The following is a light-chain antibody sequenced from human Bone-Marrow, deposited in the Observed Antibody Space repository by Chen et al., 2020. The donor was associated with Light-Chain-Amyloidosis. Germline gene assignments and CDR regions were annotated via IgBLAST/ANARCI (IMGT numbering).Light chain of an antibody. Sequence: SYELTQPPSVSVSPGQTARITCSGDDLPTKYAYWYQQKAGQAPVLVLHRDTERPSGISERFYGSSSGTTATLTISGVQAEDEADYHCQSADSSGTYEVIFGGGTKLTVL. J-gene: IGLJ2*01. CDR1: DLPTKY. CDR3: QSADSSGTYEVI. V-gene: IGLV3-25*03. CDR2: RDT.